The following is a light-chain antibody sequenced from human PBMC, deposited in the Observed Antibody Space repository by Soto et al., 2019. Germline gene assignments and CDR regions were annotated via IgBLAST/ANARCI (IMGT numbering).Light chain of an antibody. CDR3: SSYTSSTVV. V-gene: IGLV2-14*03. CDR2: DVS. Sequence: QSALTQPASVSGSPGQSITISCTGTSSDVGGYNDVSWYQQHPGKAPKLIIYDVSNRPSGVSNRFSGSKSGNTASLTISGLQAEDEGDYYCSSYTSSTVVFGGGTKLTVL. J-gene: IGLJ2*01. CDR1: SSDVGGYND.